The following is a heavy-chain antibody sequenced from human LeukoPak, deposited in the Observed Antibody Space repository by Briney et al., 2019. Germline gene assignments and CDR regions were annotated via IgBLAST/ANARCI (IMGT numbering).Heavy chain of an antibody. J-gene: IGHJ4*02. Sequence: KPGGSLRLSCAASGFTFSSYSMTWVRQAPGKGLEWVSSISSSSSYIYYADSVKGRFTISRDNAKNSLYLQMNSLRAEDTAVYYCARDGYSSSWEHFDYWGQGTLVTVS. CDR1: GFTFSSYS. CDR2: ISSSSSYI. D-gene: IGHD6-13*01. CDR3: ARDGYSSSWEHFDY. V-gene: IGHV3-21*01.